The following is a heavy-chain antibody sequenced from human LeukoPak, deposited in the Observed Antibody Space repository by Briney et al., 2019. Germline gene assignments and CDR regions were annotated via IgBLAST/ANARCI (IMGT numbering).Heavy chain of an antibody. J-gene: IGHJ6*03. CDR1: GGSISSYY. V-gene: IGHV4-59*01. Sequence: PSETLSLTCTVSGGSISSYYWSWIRQPPGKGLEWIGYIYYSGSTNYNPSLKSRVTISVDTSKNQFSLKLSSVTAADTAVYYCARGGLNYYYYHMDVWGKGTTVTISS. CDR3: ARGGLNYYYYHMDV. CDR2: IYYSGST.